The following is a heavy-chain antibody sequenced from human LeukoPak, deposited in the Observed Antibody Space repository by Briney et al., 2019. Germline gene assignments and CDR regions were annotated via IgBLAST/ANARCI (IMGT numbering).Heavy chain of an antibody. V-gene: IGHV3-48*03. J-gene: IGHJ5*02. CDR2: ISSSGSTI. CDR1: GFTFSSYE. CDR3: ARLRFSYWFDH. Sequence: TGGSLRLSCAASGFTFSSYEMNWVRQAPGKGLEWVSYISSSGSTIYYADSVKGRFTISRDNAKNSLYLQMNSLRAEDTAVYYFARLRFSYWFDHWGQGTLVTVSS. D-gene: IGHD3-3*01.